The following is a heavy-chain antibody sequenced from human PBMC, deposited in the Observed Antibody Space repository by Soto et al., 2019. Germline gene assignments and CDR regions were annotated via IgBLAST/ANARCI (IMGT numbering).Heavy chain of an antibody. V-gene: IGHV3-74*01. CDR1: GFTFSNYW. CDR2: INYDGSTT. Sequence: GGSLRLSCAGPGFTFSNYWMHWVRQAPGKGLVWVSRINYDGSTTTYADSVRGRFTISRDNAKNTLYLQMNSLRAEDTAVYYCARGVAAPGTDIWGQGTLVTVSS. J-gene: IGHJ4*02. CDR3: ARGVAAPGTDI. D-gene: IGHD6-13*01.